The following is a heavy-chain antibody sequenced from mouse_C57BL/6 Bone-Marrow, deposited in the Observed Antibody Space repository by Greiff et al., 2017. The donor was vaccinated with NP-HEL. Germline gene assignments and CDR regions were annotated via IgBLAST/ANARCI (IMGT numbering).Heavy chain of an antibody. D-gene: IGHD1-1*01. V-gene: IGHV7-3*01. Sequence: DVKLVESGGGLVQPGGSLSLSCAASGFTFTDYYMSWVRQPPGKALEWLGFIRNKANGYTTEYSASVKGRFTISRDNSQSILYLQMNALRAEDSATYYCARSSFYYGSPRWYFDVWGTGTTVTVSS. CDR2: IRNKANGYTT. J-gene: IGHJ1*03. CDR1: GFTFTDYY. CDR3: ARSSFYYGSPRWYFDV.